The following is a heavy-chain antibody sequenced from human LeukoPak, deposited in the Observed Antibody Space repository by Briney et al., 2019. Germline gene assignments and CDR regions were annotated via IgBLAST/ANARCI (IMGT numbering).Heavy chain of an antibody. D-gene: IGHD3-10*01. CDR1: GGSISSYY. CDR2: IYYSGST. Sequence: SETLSLTCTVSGGSISSYYWSWIRQPPGKGLEWIGYIYYSGSTNYNPSLKSRVTISVDTSKNQFSLKLSSVTAADTAVYYCARDTLLWFGELRWFDPWGQGTLVTVSS. V-gene: IGHV4-59*12. J-gene: IGHJ5*02. CDR3: ARDTLLWFGELRWFDP.